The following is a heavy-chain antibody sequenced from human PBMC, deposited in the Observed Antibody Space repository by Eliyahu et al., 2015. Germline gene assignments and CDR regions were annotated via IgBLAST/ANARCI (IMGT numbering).Heavy chain of an antibody. CDR2: FDPEDGET. J-gene: IGHJ4*02. CDR3: ATSSELRYFDWFWGY. Sequence: QVQLVQSGAEVKKPGASVKVSCKVSGYXLXELSMHWVRQAXGKGLEWMGGFDPEDGETIYAQKFQGRVTMTEDTSTDTAYMELSSLRSEDTAVYYCATSSELRYFDWFWGYWGQGTLVTVSS. CDR1: GYXLXELS. V-gene: IGHV1-24*01. D-gene: IGHD3-9*01.